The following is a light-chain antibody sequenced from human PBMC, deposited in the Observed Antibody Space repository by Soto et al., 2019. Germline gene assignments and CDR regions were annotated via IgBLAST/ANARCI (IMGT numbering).Light chain of an antibody. CDR2: EGI. V-gene: IGLV2-23*01. Sequence: QSVLTQPASVSGSPGQSITISCTGTSSTVGGFNVVSWYQQHPGKAPKVIIYEGIKRPSGVSNRFSGSNSGSTASLTISGLQAEDEADYYCCSDVGATTYVFGTGTKVTV. CDR3: CSDVGATTYV. J-gene: IGLJ1*01. CDR1: SSTVGGFNV.